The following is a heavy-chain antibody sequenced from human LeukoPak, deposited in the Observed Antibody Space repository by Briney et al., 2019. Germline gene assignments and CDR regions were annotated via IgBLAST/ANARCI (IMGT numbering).Heavy chain of an antibody. J-gene: IGHJ4*02. CDR3: ARQYYYDSSGYYSLGAQDY. D-gene: IGHD3-22*01. V-gene: IGHV1-18*01. Sequence: ASVKVSCKASGYTFTSYGISWVRQAPGQGLEWMGWISAYNGNTNYAQKLQGRVTMTTDTSTSTAHMELRSLRSDDTAVYYCARQYYYDSSGYYSLGAQDYWGQGTLVTVSS. CDR2: ISAYNGNT. CDR1: GYTFTSYG.